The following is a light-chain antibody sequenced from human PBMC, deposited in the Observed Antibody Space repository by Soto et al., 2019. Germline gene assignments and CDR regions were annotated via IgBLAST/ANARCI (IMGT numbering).Light chain of an antibody. CDR3: QQYGSSPPT. V-gene: IGKV3-20*01. CDR1: QSVSSSY. CDR2: GAS. J-gene: IGKJ1*01. Sequence: EIVFTQHQGALSLSLRDRAPLSRRASQSVSSSYLAWYQQKPGQAARLLIYGASSRATGIPDRFSGRGSGTDFTLTISRMEPEDFAVYYCQQYGSSPPTFGEGTKVDIK.